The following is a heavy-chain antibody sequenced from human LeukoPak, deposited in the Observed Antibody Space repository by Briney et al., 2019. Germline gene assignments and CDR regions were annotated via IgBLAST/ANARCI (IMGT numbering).Heavy chain of an antibody. V-gene: IGHV4-39*07. CDR1: GGSITTSSYY. CDR2: IHYSGST. D-gene: IGHD5-18*01. Sequence: KSSETLSLTCTVSGGSITTSSYYWGWIRQPPWKGLEWIGSIHYSGSTYYNPSLKSRVTMSVDPSKNQFSLKLNSVPAADTAVYSCGRGSYSYGNAFDYWGQGTLVTVSS. J-gene: IGHJ4*02. CDR3: GRGSYSYGNAFDY.